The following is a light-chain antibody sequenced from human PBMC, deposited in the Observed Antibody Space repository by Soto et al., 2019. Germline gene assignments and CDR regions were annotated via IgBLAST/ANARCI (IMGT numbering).Light chain of an antibody. Sequence: QSALTQPASVSGSPGQSITISCTGTSSDVGYYNYVSWYQQHPGKAPKFMIYDVSNRPSGVSNRFSGSKSGNTASLTISGLQAEDEADYYCSSYTSSSTYVFGTGTKLTVL. CDR3: SSYTSSSTYV. CDR2: DVS. J-gene: IGLJ1*01. CDR1: SSDVGYYNY. V-gene: IGLV2-14*03.